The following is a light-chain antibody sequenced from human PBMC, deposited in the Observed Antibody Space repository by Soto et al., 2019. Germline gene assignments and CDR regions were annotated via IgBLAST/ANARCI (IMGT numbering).Light chain of an antibody. Sequence: DMQLTQSPSTLSAYIGDNVTLTCTASQSISSWLAWYQQKPGKAPKLLIYDASSLESGVPSRFSGSGSGTEFTLTISSLQPDDFATYYCQQYNSYSWTFGQGTKVDIK. CDR2: DAS. CDR3: QQYNSYSWT. CDR1: QSISSW. J-gene: IGKJ1*01. V-gene: IGKV1-5*01.